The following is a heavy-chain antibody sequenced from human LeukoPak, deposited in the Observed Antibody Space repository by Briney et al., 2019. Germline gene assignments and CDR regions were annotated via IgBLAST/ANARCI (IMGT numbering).Heavy chain of an antibody. CDR3: ARHIEGPYFDY. Sequence: SETLSLTCTVSGDSISSFYWSWIRQPPGKGLEWIGYIYHNGITNYNPFLKSRVTISIDTSKTQFSLKLSSVTAADTAVYYCARHIEGPYFDYWGQGTLVTVSS. CDR2: IYHNGIT. V-gene: IGHV4-59*08. J-gene: IGHJ4*02. CDR1: GDSISSFY. D-gene: IGHD1-26*01.